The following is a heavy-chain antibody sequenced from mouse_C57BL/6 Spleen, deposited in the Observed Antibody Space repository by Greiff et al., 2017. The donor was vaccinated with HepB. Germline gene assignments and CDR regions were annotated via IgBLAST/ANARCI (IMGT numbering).Heavy chain of an antibody. D-gene: IGHD2-4*01. J-gene: IGHJ4*01. CDR2: IDPSDSYT. CDR3: ARALYDYDVPYAMDY. CDR1: GYTFTSYW. V-gene: IGHV1-50*01. Sequence: QVQLQQPGAELVKPGASVKLSCKASGYTFTSYWMQWVKQRPGQGLEWIGEIDPSDSYTNYNQKFKGKTTLTVDTSSSTAYMQLSSLTSEDSAVYYCARALYDYDVPYAMDYWGQGTSVTVSS.